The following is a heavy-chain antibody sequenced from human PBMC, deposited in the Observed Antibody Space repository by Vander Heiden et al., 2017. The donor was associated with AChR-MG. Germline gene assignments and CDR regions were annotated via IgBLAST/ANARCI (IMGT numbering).Heavy chain of an antibody. CDR1: GFTFSSYE. D-gene: IGHD5-18*01. Sequence: EVQLVESGGGLVQPGGSLRLSCAASGFTFSSYEMNWVRQAPGKGLEWVSYISSSGSTIYYADLVKGRFTISRDNAKNSLYLQMKSMSAEDTAVYYCGRGPGRYSYGYGAYWGQGTLVTVAS. V-gene: IGHV3-48*03. CDR2: ISSSGSTI. CDR3: GRGPGRYSYGYGAY. J-gene: IGHJ4*02.